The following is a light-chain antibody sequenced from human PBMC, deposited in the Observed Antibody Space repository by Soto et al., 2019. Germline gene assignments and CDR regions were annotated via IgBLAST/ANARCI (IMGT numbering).Light chain of an antibody. J-gene: IGLJ2*01. Sequence: QSILTQPPSASGTPGQRVTISCSGRSSNIGINTVNWYQQLPGTAPKLLIYSNNQRPSGVPDRFSGSKSGTSASLAISGLQSEDEADYYCAAWDDSLNGPVFGGGTKVTVL. CDR3: AAWDDSLNGPV. CDR1: SSNIGINT. V-gene: IGLV1-44*01. CDR2: SNN.